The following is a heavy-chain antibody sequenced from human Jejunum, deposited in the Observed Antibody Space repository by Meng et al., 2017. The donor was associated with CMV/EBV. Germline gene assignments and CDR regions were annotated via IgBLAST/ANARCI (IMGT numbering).Heavy chain of an antibody. CDR2: IYGDGGT. Sequence: VQLVESGGALVQPGGFLSISLAVSGFTVRRNFMTWVRQAPGKGLEWVSIIYGDGGTDYADSVKGRFTISRDNSRNTLYLQMNSLRAEDTAVYYCASPPPIGAALDYWGQGTLVTVSS. CDR1: GFTVRRNF. V-gene: IGHV3-66*01. D-gene: IGHD6-6*01. CDR3: ASPPPIGAALDY. J-gene: IGHJ4*02.